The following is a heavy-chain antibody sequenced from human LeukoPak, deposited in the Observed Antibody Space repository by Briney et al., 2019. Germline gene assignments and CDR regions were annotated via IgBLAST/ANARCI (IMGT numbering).Heavy chain of an antibody. CDR2: IGTAGDT. Sequence: GGSLRLSCEASGITFSTSDMHWVRQAPGKGLEWVSVIGTAGDTYYADSVKARFTISRENAKNSLYFQINTLIAGDTALYYCARGSVRVGMDVWGQGTTVTVSS. CDR3: ARGSVRVGMDV. CDR1: GITFSTSD. D-gene: IGHD6-13*01. V-gene: IGHV3-13*01. J-gene: IGHJ6*02.